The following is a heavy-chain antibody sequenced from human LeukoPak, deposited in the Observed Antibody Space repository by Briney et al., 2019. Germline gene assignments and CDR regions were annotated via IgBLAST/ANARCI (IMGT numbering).Heavy chain of an antibody. CDR3: ARGLRQGSAWSWGPKEKSYQYMDV. Sequence: SETLSLTCGVSGGSFSSYYWTWIRQPPGKGLEWIGEINPRGSTKYNPYLESRVTVSADTSRNHLSLSLTSVTAADSGVYFCARGLRQGSAWSWGPKEKSYQYMDVWGTGTTVIVSS. V-gene: IGHV4-34*01. CDR1: GGSFSSYY. D-gene: IGHD6-19*01. CDR2: INPRGST. J-gene: IGHJ6*04.